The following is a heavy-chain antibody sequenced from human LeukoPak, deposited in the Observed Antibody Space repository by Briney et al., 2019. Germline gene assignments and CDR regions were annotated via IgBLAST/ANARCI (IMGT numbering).Heavy chain of an antibody. Sequence: SETLSLTCTVSGGSISSGGYYWSWIRQHPGKGLEWIGYIYDSETTYYNPSLKSRVTISGDTSKNQLSLELSSVTAADTAVYYCARDLGYRVPGWFDPWGQGTLVTVSS. D-gene: IGHD3-16*02. CDR2: IYDSETT. V-gene: IGHV4-31*03. CDR3: ARDLGYRVPGWFDP. CDR1: GGSISSGGYY. J-gene: IGHJ5*02.